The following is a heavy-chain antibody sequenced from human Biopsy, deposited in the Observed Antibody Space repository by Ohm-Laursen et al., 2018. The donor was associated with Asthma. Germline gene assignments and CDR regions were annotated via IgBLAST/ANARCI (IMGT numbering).Heavy chain of an antibody. D-gene: IGHD2-2*01. J-gene: IGHJ4*02. CDR3: ARKAGSCISRTCYSLDF. V-gene: IGHV1-69*01. CDR1: GGTFNTYV. Sequence: SSVKVSCKSLGGTFNTYVIGWVRQAPGQGLGWMGGINSVFGTTTSTQKFQDRVTISADDSTSTVYMELSSLRSEDTAVYYCARKAGSCISRTCYSLDFWGQGALVTVSS. CDR2: INSVFGTT.